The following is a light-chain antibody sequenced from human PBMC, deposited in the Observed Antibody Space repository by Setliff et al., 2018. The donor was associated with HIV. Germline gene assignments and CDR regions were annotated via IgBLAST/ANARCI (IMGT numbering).Light chain of an antibody. J-gene: IGLJ1*01. CDR2: DVR. V-gene: IGLV2-14*03. CDR1: SSDVGGYNY. CDR3: SSYVNINTLV. Sequence: QSALTQPASVSGSPGQSITISCTGTSSDVGGYNYVSWYQQHPGKAPKVMIYDVRKRPSGVSNRFSGSKSGNTASLTISGLQAEDEAAYYCSSYVNINTLVFGTGTKVTVL.